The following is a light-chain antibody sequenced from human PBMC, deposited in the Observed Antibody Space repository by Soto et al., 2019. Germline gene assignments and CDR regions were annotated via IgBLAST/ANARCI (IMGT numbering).Light chain of an antibody. CDR3: QQYGSSTWT. Sequence: EIVLTQSPGTLSLSPGERATLSCRASQSVSSSYLAWYQPKPGQAPRLLIYGASSWATGIPDRFSGSGSGTDSTLTISRLEPDDFAVDYCQQYGSSTWTFGHGTKVVIK. CDR2: GAS. V-gene: IGKV3-20*01. CDR1: QSVSSSY. J-gene: IGKJ1*01.